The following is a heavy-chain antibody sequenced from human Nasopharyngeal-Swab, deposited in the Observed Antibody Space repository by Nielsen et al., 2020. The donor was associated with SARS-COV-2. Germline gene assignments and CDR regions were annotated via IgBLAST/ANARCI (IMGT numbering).Heavy chain of an antibody. CDR1: GFSLRPSGVG. CDR2: IYWDDDK. Sequence: SGPTLVTPTQTPTLTCTFSGFSLRPSGVGVGWIRQPPGKALEWLALIYWDDDKRYSPSLKSRLTTTKDTSKNQVVLTMTNMDPVDTATYYCAHSSSTAYYFDYWGQGTLVTVSS. J-gene: IGHJ4*02. CDR3: AHSSSTAYYFDY. V-gene: IGHV2-5*02. D-gene: IGHD6-13*01.